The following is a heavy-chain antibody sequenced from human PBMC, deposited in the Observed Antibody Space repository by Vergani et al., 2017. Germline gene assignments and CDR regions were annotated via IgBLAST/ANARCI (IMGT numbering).Heavy chain of an antibody. J-gene: IGHJ3*02. CDR1: GFTFSSYA. CDR3: ASVQLGSGPELDAFDI. D-gene: IGHD1-1*01. V-gene: IGHV3-30-3*01. Sequence: QVQLVESGGGVVQPGRSLRLSCAASGFTFSSYAMHWVRQAPGKGLEWVAVISYDGSNKYYADSVKGRFTISRDNSKNTLYLQMNSLRAEDTAVYYCASVQLGSGPELDAFDIWGQGTMVTVSS. CDR2: ISYDGSNK.